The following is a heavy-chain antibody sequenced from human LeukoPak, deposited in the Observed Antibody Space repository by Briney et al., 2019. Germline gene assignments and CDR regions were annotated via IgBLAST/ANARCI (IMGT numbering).Heavy chain of an antibody. V-gene: IGHV3-20*04. D-gene: IGHD3-3*01. CDR1: GFTLDEYA. CDR3: ARVKGSGYRNSIDY. J-gene: IGHJ4*02. Sequence: GGSLRLSCAASGFTLDEYAMNWVRPPPGKVLGWVSGINWNGRSTYYRDSVKDRFTISRDNAKNSLYLQMNRLIARGTALYYCARVKGSGYRNSIDYWGQGTLVTVSS. CDR2: INWNGRST.